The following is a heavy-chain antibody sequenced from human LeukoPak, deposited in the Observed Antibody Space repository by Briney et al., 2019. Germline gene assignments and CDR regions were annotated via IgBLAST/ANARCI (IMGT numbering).Heavy chain of an antibody. D-gene: IGHD3-3*01. V-gene: IGHV4-39*01. CDR3: ARHAGTYYDFWSGHFNYFDP. CDR2: VSYSGNT. Sequence: SETLSLTCTVSGVSINSTNYYWRWIRLPPGMGLEWIGTVSYSGNTYYNPSLKSRVAISADTSKKQISLNLISLTAADAAVYYCARHAGTYYDFWSGHFNYFDPWGQGTLVTVSS. CDR1: GVSINSTNYY. J-gene: IGHJ5*02.